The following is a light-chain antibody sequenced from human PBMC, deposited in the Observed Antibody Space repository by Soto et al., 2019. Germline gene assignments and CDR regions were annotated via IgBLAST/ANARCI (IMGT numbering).Light chain of an antibody. CDR2: DVS. V-gene: IGLV2-14*01. J-gene: IGLJ2*01. Sequence: QSALTQPASVSGSPGQSITISCTGTSSDVGGYNYVSWYQQHPGKAPKLMIYDVSNRPSGVSNRFSGSKSGNMASLTISGLQAEDGADYYCSSYTSSSTLYVVFGGGTKLTVL. CDR3: SSYTSSSTLYVV. CDR1: SSDVGGYNY.